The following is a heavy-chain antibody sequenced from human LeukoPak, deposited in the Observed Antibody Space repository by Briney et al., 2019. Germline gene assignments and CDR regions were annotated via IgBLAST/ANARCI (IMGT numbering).Heavy chain of an antibody. V-gene: IGHV3-21*01. CDR1: GFTFSSYS. J-gene: IGHJ3*02. Sequence: PGGSLRLSCAASGFTFSSYSMNWVRQAPGKGLEWVSSISSSRGYIYYADSVKGRFTISRDNAKNSLYLQMNSLRAEDTAVYYCAKVGATMGGAFDIWGQGTMVTVSS. CDR3: AKVGATMGGAFDI. D-gene: IGHD1-26*01. CDR2: ISSSRGYI.